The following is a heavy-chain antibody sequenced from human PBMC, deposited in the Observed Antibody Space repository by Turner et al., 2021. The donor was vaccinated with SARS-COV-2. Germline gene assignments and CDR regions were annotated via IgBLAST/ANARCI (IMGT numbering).Heavy chain of an antibody. CDR1: GFTVSSNY. CDR2: IYSGGTT. Sequence: EVQLVESGGGLVQPGGSLRLPCAASGFTVSSNYISWVRQAPGKGLEWVSIIYSGGTTYYADSVKGRFTISRDNSKNTLYLQMNSLSAEDTAVYYCARGDSSSWLTYWGQGTLVTVSS. D-gene: IGHD6-13*01. V-gene: IGHV3-66*01. CDR3: ARGDSSSWLTY. J-gene: IGHJ4*02.